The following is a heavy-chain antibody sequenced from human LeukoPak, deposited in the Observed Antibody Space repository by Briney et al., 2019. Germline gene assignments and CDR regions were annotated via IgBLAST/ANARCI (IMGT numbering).Heavy chain of an antibody. CDR1: GGSIRSYY. CDR3: ARPPVLDY. J-gene: IGHJ4*02. Sequence: PSETLSLTCTVSGGSIRSYYWSWIRQPPGKGLEWIGYISYSGSTNYNPSLKSRVTISVDTLKNQFSLNLTSVTAADTAVYYCARPPVLDYWGQGTLVTVSA. CDR2: ISYSGST. V-gene: IGHV4-59*08.